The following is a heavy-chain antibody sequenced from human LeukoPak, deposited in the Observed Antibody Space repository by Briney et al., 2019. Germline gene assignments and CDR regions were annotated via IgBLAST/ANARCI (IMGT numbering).Heavy chain of an antibody. D-gene: IGHD5-12*01. CDR2: ISYDGSNK. CDR3: AKYSGYDFNVFGY. V-gene: IGHV3-30*18. J-gene: IGHJ4*02. CDR1: GFTFSSYG. Sequence: GGSLRLSCAASGFTFSSYGMHWVRQAPGKGLEWVAVISYDGSNKYYADSVKGRFTISRDNSKNTLYLQMNSLRAEDTAGYYCAKYSGYDFNVFGYWGQGNLVTVSS.